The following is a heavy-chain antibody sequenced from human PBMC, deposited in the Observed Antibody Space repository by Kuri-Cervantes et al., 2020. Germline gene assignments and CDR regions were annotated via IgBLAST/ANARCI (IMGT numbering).Heavy chain of an antibody. V-gene: IGHV3-7*01. Sequence: ETLSLTCAASGFTFSSYWMSWVRQAPGKGLEWVANIKQDGSEKYYVDSVKGRFTISRDNAKNSLYLQMNSLRAEDTAVYYCARRRYFDYFDYWGQGTLVTVSS. D-gene: IGHD3-9*01. J-gene: IGHJ4*02. CDR3: ARRRYFDYFDY. CDR2: IKQDGSEK. CDR1: GFTFSSYW.